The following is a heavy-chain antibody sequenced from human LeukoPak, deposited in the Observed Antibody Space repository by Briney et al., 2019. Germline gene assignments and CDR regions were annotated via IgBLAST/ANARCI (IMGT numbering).Heavy chain of an antibody. V-gene: IGHV1-8*01. D-gene: IGHD3-22*01. Sequence: ASVKVSCKASGYTFTSYDINWVRQATGQGLEWMGWMNPNSGNTGYAPKFQGRVSMTRNTSISTAYMELSSLRSDDTAVYYCARGGTNYYEATGEYNWIDPWGQGTLVTVSS. CDR2: MNPNSGNT. CDR1: GYTFTSYD. J-gene: IGHJ5*02. CDR3: ARGGTNYYEATGEYNWIDP.